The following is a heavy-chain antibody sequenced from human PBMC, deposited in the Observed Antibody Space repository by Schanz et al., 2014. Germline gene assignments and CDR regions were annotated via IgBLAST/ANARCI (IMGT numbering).Heavy chain of an antibody. CDR3: ARRDNYLSAFDI. CDR1: GYSISSGYY. Sequence: QVQLQESGPGLVRPSETLSLTCTVSGYSISSGYYWDWIRQPPGKGLEWIGNIYYTGTTYYNPSLKSRFSISVDTSKNQVSLKLTSVTAADTAVFYCARRDNYLSAFDIWGQGTMVTVSS. CDR2: IYYTGTT. V-gene: IGHV4-38-2*02. J-gene: IGHJ3*02. D-gene: IGHD4-4*01.